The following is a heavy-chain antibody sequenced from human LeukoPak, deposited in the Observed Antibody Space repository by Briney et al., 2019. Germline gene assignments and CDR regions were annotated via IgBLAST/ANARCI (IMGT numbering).Heavy chain of an antibody. V-gene: IGHV1-69*01. CDR3: ARGVGASIWTIDY. J-gene: IGHJ4*02. Sequence: AASVNVSCKASGGTFSIYAISWVRQAPGQGLEWMGGIIPIFGTANYAQKFQGRVTITADESTSTAYMELSSLRSEDTAVYYCARGVGASIWTIDYWGQGTLVTVSS. CDR2: IIPIFGTA. D-gene: IGHD1-26*01. CDR1: GGTFSIYA.